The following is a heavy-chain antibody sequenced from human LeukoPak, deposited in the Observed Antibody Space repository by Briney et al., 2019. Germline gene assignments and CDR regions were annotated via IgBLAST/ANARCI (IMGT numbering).Heavy chain of an antibody. J-gene: IGHJ4*02. CDR2: INPNNGGT. D-gene: IGHD3-10*01. V-gene: IGHV1-2*02. CDR1: GYTFTDYY. CDR3: ARDSGEVPDY. Sequence: ASVKVSCKASGYTFTDYYMHWVRQAPGQGLEWMGWINPNNGGTKYAQNFQGRVTMTRDTSISTAYMELDRLRFDDTVVYYCARDSGEVPDYWGQGTLVTVSS.